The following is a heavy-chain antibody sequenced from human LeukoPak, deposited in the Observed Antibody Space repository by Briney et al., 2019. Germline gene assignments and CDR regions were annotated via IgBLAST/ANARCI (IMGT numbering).Heavy chain of an antibody. Sequence: SETLSLTCTVSGGSISSHYWSWIRQPPGKGLEWIGYIYYSGTTNYNPSLKSRVTISVDTSKNQFSLKLSSVTAADTAVYYCRVVVVAATLFDYWGQGTLVTVSP. D-gene: IGHD2-15*01. J-gene: IGHJ4*02. CDR2: IYYSGTT. V-gene: IGHV4-59*11. CDR1: GGSISSHY. CDR3: RVVVVAATLFDY.